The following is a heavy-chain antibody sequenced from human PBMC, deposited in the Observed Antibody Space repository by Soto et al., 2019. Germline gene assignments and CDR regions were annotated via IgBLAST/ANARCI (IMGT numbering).Heavy chain of an antibody. Sequence: SETLSLTCTVSGGSISSGGYYWSWIRQHPGKGLEWIGYIYYSGGTYYNPSLKSRVTISVDTSKNQFSLKLSSVTAADTAVYYCARSYSSSSFDYWGQGTLVTVSS. CDR3: ARSYSSSSFDY. V-gene: IGHV4-31*03. CDR1: GGSISSGGYY. J-gene: IGHJ4*02. CDR2: IYYSGGT. D-gene: IGHD6-6*01.